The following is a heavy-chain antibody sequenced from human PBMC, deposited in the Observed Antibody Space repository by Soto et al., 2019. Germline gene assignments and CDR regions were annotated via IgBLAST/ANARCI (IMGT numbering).Heavy chain of an antibody. D-gene: IGHD4-17*01. CDR3: ARVLGTTTVVTPPGDY. J-gene: IGHJ4*02. V-gene: IGHV1-46*01. CDR1: GYTFTSYY. Sequence: QVQLVQSGAEVKKPGASVKVSCKASGYTFTSYYMHWVRQAPGQGLEWMGIINPSGGSTSYAQKFQGRVTMTRDTSTSTVYMELSSLRSEDTAVYYCARVLGTTTVVTPPGDYWGQGTLVTGSS. CDR2: INPSGGST.